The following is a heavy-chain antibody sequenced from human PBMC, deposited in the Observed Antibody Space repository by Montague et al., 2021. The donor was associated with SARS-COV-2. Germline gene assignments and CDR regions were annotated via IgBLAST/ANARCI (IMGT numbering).Heavy chain of an antibody. CDR1: GGSFSTYS. D-gene: IGHD3-10*01. Sequence: SETLSLTCAVHGGSFSTYSWNWIRQPPGKGLEWIVEIHHGGSTNYNPSLKSRVTISADTSKNQFSLKLTSVAAADTAVYHCARLGDGVVPSPILGVGPYYSYYYMDVWGKGTTVAVSS. CDR2: IHHGGST. V-gene: IGHV4-34*01. J-gene: IGHJ6*03. CDR3: ARLGDGVVPSPILGVGPYYSYYYMDV.